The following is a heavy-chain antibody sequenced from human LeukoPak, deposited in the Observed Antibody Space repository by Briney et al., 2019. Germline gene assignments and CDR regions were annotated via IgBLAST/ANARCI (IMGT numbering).Heavy chain of an antibody. D-gene: IGHD3-10*01. Sequence: GGSLRLSCAASGFTFSSYSMNWVRQAPGKGLEWVSSISSSSSYIYYADSVKGRFTISRDNAKNSLYLQMNSLRAEDTAVYYCARAIRVWFGELLQDYWGQGTLVTVSS. J-gene: IGHJ4*02. CDR3: ARAIRVWFGELLQDY. CDR1: GFTFSSYS. V-gene: IGHV3-21*01. CDR2: ISSSSSYI.